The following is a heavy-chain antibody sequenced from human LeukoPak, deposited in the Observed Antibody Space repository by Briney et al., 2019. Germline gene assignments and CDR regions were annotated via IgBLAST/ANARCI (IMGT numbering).Heavy chain of an antibody. CDR2: IRSKANSYAT. Sequence: GGSLRLSCAASGFTFSGSAMHWVRQASGKGLEWVGRIRSKANSYATAYAASVKGRFTIPRDDSKNTAYLQMNSLKTEDTAVYYCTSTPPEDYYYYMDVWGKGTTVTVSS. CDR1: GFTFSGSA. CDR3: TSTPPEDYYYYMDV. V-gene: IGHV3-73*01. J-gene: IGHJ6*03. D-gene: IGHD2-15*01.